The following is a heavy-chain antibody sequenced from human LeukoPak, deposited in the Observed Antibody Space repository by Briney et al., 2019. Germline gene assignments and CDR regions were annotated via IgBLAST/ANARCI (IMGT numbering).Heavy chain of an antibody. V-gene: IGHV3-33*01. D-gene: IGHD3-10*01. J-gene: IGHJ4*02. CDR3: ARELLWFGELSRPMGY. CDR2: IWNDGSNE. CDR1: GFTFSSYG. Sequence: PGRSLRLSCAASGFTFSSYGMHWVRQAPGKGLELVAIIWNDGSNEYYADSVKGRFTISRDNSKNTLYLQMNSLRAEDTAVYYCARELLWFGELSRPMGYWGQGTLVTVSS.